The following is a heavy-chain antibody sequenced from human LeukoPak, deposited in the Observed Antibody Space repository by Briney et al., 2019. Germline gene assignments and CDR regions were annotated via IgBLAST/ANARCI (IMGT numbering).Heavy chain of an antibody. CDR2: INPNSGNT. D-gene: IGHD3-16*01. Sequence: ASVKVSCKASGYTFTGYYMHWVRQAPGQGLEWMGWINPNSGNTGYAQKFQGRVTMTRNTSISTAYMELSSLRSEDTAVYYCAREYDGFDYWGQGTLVTVSS. V-gene: IGHV1-8*02. CDR3: AREYDGFDY. J-gene: IGHJ4*02. CDR1: GYTFTGYY.